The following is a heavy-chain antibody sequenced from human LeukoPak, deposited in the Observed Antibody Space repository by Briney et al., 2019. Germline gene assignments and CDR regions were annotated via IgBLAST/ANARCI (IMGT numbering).Heavy chain of an antibody. CDR1: GFTFSNAW. D-gene: IGHD2-2*01. V-gene: IGHV3-15*01. CDR3: TTGGIVVVPAGYNDY. CDR2: IKSKTDGGTT. J-gene: IGHJ4*02. Sequence: GGSLRLSCAASGFTFSNAWMSWVRQAPGKGLEWVGRIKSKTDGGTTDYAAPVKGRFTISRDDSKNTLYLQMNSLKTEDTAVYYCTTGGIVVVPAGYNDYWGQGTLVTVSS.